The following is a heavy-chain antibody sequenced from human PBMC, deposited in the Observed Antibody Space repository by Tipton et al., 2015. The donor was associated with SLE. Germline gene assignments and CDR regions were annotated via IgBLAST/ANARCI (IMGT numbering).Heavy chain of an antibody. CDR1: GGSMSRSY. CDR3: ARGPLYGLDI. D-gene: IGHD3-10*01. J-gene: IGHJ3*02. CDR2: IYHTGTT. V-gene: IGHV4-59*01. Sequence: TLSLTCTVSGGSMSRSYWNWIRQLPGKRLEWIGYIYHTGTTNYSPSLKSRVTISVDTSKNQFSLKLSSVTSADTAIYYCARGPLYGLDIWGQGTTVTVSS.